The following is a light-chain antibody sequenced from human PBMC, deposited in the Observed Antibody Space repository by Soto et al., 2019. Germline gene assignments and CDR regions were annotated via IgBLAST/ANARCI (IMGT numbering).Light chain of an antibody. Sequence: IQMTQSPSTLSGSVGDRVTITCRASQTISSWLAWYQQKPGKAPKLLIYKASTLKSGVPSRFSGSGSGTEFTLTISSLQPDDFATYYCQQSNSYSEAFGQGTKVDIK. J-gene: IGKJ1*01. CDR2: KAS. CDR3: QQSNSYSEA. CDR1: QTISSW. V-gene: IGKV1-5*03.